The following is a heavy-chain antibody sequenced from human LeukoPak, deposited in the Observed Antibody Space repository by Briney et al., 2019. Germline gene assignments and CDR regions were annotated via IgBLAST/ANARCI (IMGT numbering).Heavy chain of an antibody. J-gene: IGHJ5*02. CDR1: GGTFSSYA. CDR2: IIPILGIA. CDR3: ARDSSSSWYIHP. D-gene: IGHD6-13*01. Sequence: SVKVSCKASGGTFSSYAISWVRQAPGQGLEWMGRIIPILGIANYAQKFQGRVTITADKSTSTAYMELSSLRSEDTAVYYCARDSSSSWYIHPWGQGTLVTVSS. V-gene: IGHV1-69*04.